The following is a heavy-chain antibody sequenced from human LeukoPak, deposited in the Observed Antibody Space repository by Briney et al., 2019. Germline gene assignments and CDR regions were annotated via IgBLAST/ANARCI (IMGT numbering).Heavy chain of an antibody. V-gene: IGHV1-2*02. D-gene: IGHD3-10*01. CDR2: LNPNSGDT. J-gene: IGHJ3*02. CDR1: GYTFTGSY. Sequence: GASVKVSCKASGYTFTGSYLHWVRQAPGQGLEWMGWLNPNSGDTKDALKFQGRVTMTRDTSINTAYMELSRLTSDDTAVYYCARGTTHLWFGEGGNALDIWCQGTMVTVSS. CDR3: ARGTTHLWFGEGGNALDI.